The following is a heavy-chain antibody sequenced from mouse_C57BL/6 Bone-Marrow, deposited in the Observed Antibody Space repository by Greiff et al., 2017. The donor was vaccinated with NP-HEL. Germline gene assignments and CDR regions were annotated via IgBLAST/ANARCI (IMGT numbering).Heavy chain of an antibody. CDR1: GYAFSSYW. V-gene: IGHV1-80*01. CDR3: ARSGTGYYFDY. D-gene: IGHD2-2*01. Sequence: QVQLKESGAELVKPGASVKISCKASGYAFSSYWMNWVKQRPGKGLEWIGQIYPGDGDTNYNGKFKGKATLTADKSSSTAYMQLSSLTSEDSAVYFCARSGTGYYFDYWGKGTTLTVSS. J-gene: IGHJ2*01. CDR2: IYPGDGDT.